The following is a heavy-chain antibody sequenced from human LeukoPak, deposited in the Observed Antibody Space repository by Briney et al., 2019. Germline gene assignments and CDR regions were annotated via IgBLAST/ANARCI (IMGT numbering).Heavy chain of an antibody. Sequence: NTSETLSLTCTVSGGSISSSTYYWGWIRQPPGKGLEWIGNIYYSGSTYYNPSLKSRVAIFVDTSKNQFSLKLSSVTAADTAVYFCARIPGYTSGRYVDYWGQGTLVTVSS. CDR1: GGSISSSTYY. CDR2: IYYSGST. D-gene: IGHD6-19*01. CDR3: ARIPGYTSGRYVDY. J-gene: IGHJ4*02. V-gene: IGHV4-39*01.